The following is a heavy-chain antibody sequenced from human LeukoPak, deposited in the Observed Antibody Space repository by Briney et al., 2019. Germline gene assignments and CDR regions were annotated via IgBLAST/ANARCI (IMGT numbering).Heavy chain of an antibody. D-gene: IGHD1-14*01. V-gene: IGHV3-23*01. J-gene: IGHJ4*02. CDR2: INGRGGST. CDR3: AKGPLPTEFHY. Sequence: GGSLRLSCAASGFTFSNSSMNWVRQAPGKGLEWVSSINGRGGSTYYADSVKGRFTIYRDNSKNTLYLHMSSLRAEDTAVYYCAKGPLPTEFHYWGQGTLVTVSS. CDR1: GFTFSNSS.